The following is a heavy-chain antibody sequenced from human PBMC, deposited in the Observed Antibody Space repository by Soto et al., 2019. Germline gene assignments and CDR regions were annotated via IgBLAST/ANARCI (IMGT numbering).Heavy chain of an antibody. CDR1: GYTFSDYG. Sequence: ASVKVSCKTSGYTFSDYGLAWLRQTPGQRPEWMGWVSTYNTNTNYAQKFQERVTITRDMSTSTAYMELSSLRSEDTAVYYCAAGSVRYYYGMDVWGQGTTVTVSS. J-gene: IGHJ6*02. D-gene: IGHD3-10*01. CDR2: VSTYNTNT. CDR3: AAGSVRYYYGMDV. V-gene: IGHV1-18*01.